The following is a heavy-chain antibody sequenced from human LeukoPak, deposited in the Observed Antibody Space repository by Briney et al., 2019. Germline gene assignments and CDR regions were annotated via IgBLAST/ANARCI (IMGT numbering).Heavy chain of an antibody. D-gene: IGHD3-10*01. V-gene: IGHV1-2*02. J-gene: IGHJ5*02. CDR3: ARPEGSYYYGPGVWFDP. CDR2: ISPKSGVT. CDR1: GYTFTSYG. Sequence: ASVKVSCKASGYTFTSYGISWVRQAPGQGREWMGWISPKSGVTNYAQKFQGRVTMTSDTSISTAYMELSRLTSDDTAVYYCARPEGSYYYGPGVWFDPWGQGTLVTVSS.